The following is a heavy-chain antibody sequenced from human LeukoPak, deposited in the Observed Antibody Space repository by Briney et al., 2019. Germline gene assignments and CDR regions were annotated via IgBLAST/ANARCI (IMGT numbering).Heavy chain of an antibody. V-gene: IGHV4-34*01. CDR3: ARTHYYMDV. Sequence: KPSETLSLTCAVYGGSFSGYYWSWIRQPPGKGLEWIGEINHSGSTNYNPSLKSRVTISVDTSKNQFSLKLSSVTAADTAVYYCARTHYYMDVWGKGTTVTVSS. CDR1: GGSFSGYY. J-gene: IGHJ6*03. CDR2: INHSGST.